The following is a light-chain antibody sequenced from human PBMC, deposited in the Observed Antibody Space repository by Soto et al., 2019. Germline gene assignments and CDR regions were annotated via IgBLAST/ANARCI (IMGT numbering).Light chain of an antibody. J-gene: IGKJ2*01. V-gene: IGKV3-15*01. Sequence: EIVMTQSPATMSVSTGERATLSCRASQRVSGNLAWYQHKPGQAPSLLIYGASTRATGIPARFSGSGTGTEFTLTISSRQSEDVAIDYSHLCNRWPPTFGHGTKLEIK. CDR2: GAS. CDR1: QRVSGN. CDR3: HLCNRWPPT.